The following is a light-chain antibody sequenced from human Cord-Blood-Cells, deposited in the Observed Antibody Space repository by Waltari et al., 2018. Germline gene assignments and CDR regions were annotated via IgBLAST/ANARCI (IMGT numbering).Light chain of an antibody. CDR2: GAS. Sequence: EIVMPQSQATLPVSPGERATFPCRASQSVSSNLAWYQQKPGQAPRLLIYGASIRATGIPARFSGSGSGTEFTLTISSLQSEDFAVYYCQQYNNWPFTFGPGTKVDIK. V-gene: IGKV3D-15*01. CDR3: QQYNNWPFT. CDR1: QSVSSN. J-gene: IGKJ3*01.